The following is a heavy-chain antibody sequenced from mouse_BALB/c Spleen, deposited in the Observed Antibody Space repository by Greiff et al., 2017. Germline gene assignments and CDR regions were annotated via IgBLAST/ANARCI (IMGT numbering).Heavy chain of an antibody. CDR3: ARSDMITTYFDY. D-gene: IGHD2-4*01. V-gene: IGHV3-2*02. CDR2: ISYSGST. CDR1: GYSITSDYA. J-gene: IGHJ2*01. Sequence: EVQLQQSGPGLVKPSQSLSLTCTVTGYSITSDYAWNWIRQFPGNKLEWMGYISYSGSTSYNPSLKSRISITRDTSKNQFFLQLNSVTTEDTATYYCARSDMITTYFDYWGQGTTLTVSS.